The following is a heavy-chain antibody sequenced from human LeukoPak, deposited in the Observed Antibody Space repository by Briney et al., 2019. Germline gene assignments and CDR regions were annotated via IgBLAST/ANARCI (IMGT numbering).Heavy chain of an antibody. V-gene: IGHV4-4*07. CDR3: AREYYYDRYRYFDL. Sequence: SETLSLTCTVSGGSISSYYWSWIRQPAGKGLEWIGRIYTSGSTNYNPSLKSRVTMSVDTSKNQFSLKLSSVTAADTAVYYCAREYYYDRYRYFDLWGRGTLVTVSS. CDR2: IYTSGST. D-gene: IGHD3-22*01. CDR1: GGSISSYY. J-gene: IGHJ2*01.